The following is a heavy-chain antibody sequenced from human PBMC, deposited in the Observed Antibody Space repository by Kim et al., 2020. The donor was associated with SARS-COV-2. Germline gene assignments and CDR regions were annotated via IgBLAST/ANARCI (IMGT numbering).Heavy chain of an antibody. D-gene: IGHD6-6*01. Sequence: TPSLKSRVTISVATSKHQCSLKLSSVAAADTAVYYCARESLAARPASFDYWGQGTLVTVSS. V-gene: IGHV4-30-2*05. J-gene: IGHJ4*02. CDR3: ARESLAARPASFDY.